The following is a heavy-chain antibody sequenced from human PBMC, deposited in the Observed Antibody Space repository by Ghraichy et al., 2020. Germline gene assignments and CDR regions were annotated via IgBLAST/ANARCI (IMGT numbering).Heavy chain of an antibody. D-gene: IGHD4-23*01. Sequence: GALRLSCVGSGFSFSGYSMNWVRQSPGKGLEWISYITSSSRTISYADSVKGRFTISRDNAQNSLYLQMNSLRDEDTAVYYCARGSTVVRFYYYDGMDVWGQGTTVTVSS. V-gene: IGHV3-48*02. J-gene: IGHJ6*02. CDR1: GFSFSGYS. CDR2: ITSSSRTI. CDR3: ARGSTVVRFYYYDGMDV.